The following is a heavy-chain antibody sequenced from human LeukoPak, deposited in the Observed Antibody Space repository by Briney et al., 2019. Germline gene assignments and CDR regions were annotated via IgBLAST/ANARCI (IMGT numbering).Heavy chain of an antibody. V-gene: IGHV2-5*01. CDR1: GFSLSSGVG. D-gene: IGHD5-12*01. J-gene: IGHJ4*02. CDR2: IYGNDNK. CDR3: AHKVATQFDY. Sequence: SGPTLVKPTQTLTLTCTFSGFSLSSGVGVGWIRQPPGTALEWLTIIYGNDNKRISPSLKSRLTITKDTSNNQVVLTMTNMDPVDTATYYCAHKVATQFDYWGQGTLVTVSS.